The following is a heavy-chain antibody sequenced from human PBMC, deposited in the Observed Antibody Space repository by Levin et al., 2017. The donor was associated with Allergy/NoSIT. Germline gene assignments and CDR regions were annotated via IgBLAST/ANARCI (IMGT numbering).Heavy chain of an antibody. V-gene: IGHV3-66*01. CDR1: GFTVSSNY. J-gene: IGHJ4*02. Sequence: GGSLRLSCAAPGFTVSSNYMSWVRQAPGKGLEWVSVIYSGGSTYYADSVKGRFTISRDNSKNTLYLQMNSLRAEDTAVYYCARDNPFGESLHYWGQGTLVTVSS. CDR3: ARDNPFGESLHY. CDR2: IYSGGST. D-gene: IGHD3-10*01.